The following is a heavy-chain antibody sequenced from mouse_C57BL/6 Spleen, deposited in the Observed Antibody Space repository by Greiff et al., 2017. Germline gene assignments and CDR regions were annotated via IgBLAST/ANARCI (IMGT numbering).Heavy chain of an antibody. D-gene: IGHD1-1*01. CDR2: IDPETGGT. CDR1: GYTFTDYE. CDR3: TRGGRRLDWYFDV. Sequence: QVQLKESGAELVRPGASVTLSCKASGYTFTDYEMHWVKQTPVHGLEWIGAIDPETGGTAYNQKFKGKAILTADKSSSTAYMELRSLTSEDSAVYYCTRGGRRLDWYFDVWGTGTTVTVSS. J-gene: IGHJ1*03. V-gene: IGHV1-15*01.